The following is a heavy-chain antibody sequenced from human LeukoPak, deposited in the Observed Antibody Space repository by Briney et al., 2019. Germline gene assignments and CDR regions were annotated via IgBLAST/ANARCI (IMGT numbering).Heavy chain of an antibody. J-gene: IGHJ4*02. Sequence: PGGSLRLSCAASGFTFSTYAMHWVRQAPGKGLEWVAVISYDGSSKYYADSVKGRFTISRDNSKNTLYLQMNSLRAEDTAVYYCAKGDTTWELPHDYWGQGTLVTVSS. CDR2: ISYDGSSK. D-gene: IGHD1-26*01. V-gene: IGHV3-30*04. CDR1: GFTFSTYA. CDR3: AKGDTTWELPHDY.